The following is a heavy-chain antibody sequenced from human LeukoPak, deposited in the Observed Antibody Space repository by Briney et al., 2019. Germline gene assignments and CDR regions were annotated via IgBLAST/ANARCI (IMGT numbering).Heavy chain of an antibody. CDR3: ARDQGGGQNYNWFDP. CDR2: ISAYNGNT. J-gene: IGHJ5*02. D-gene: IGHD1-26*01. CDR1: GYTFTSYG. Sequence: ASVKVSCKASGYTFTSYGISWVRQAPGQGLEWMGWISAYNGNTNYAQKLQGRVTMITDTSTSTAYMELRSLRSDDTAVYYCARDQGGGQNYNWFDPWGQGTLVTVSS. V-gene: IGHV1-18*01.